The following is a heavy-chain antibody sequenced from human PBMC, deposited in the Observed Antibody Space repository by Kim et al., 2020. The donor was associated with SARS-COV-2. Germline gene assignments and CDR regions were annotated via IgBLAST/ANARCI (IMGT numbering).Heavy chain of an antibody. CDR2: ISGSGGST. CDR3: AKVIRKWELLGESDY. V-gene: IGHV3-23*01. CDR1: GFTFSSYA. J-gene: IGHJ4*02. Sequence: GGSLRLFCAASGFTFSSYAMSWVRQAPGKGLEWVSAISGSGGSTYYADSVKGRFTISRDNSKNTLYLQMNSLRAEDTAVYYCAKVIRKWELLGESDYWGQGTLVTVSS. D-gene: IGHD1-26*01.